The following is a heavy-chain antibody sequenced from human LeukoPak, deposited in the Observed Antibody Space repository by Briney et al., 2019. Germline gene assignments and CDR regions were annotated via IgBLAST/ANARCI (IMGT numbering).Heavy chain of an antibody. D-gene: IGHD3-22*01. J-gene: IGHJ4*02. V-gene: IGHV3-30*02. CDR1: GFTFSSYG. CDR2: IRYDGSNT. Sequence: PRGSLRLSCAASGFTFSSYGMHRVRQAPGKGLEWVAFIRYDGSNTYYAESVKGRFTISRDNSKNTLYLQMNSLRAEDTAVYFCGKDQGYYDSSGYQYYYDYWGQGTLVTVSS. CDR3: GKDQGYYDSSGYQYYYDY.